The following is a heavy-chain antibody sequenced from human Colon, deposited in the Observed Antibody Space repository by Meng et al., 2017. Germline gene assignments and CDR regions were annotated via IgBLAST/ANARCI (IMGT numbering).Heavy chain of an antibody. CDR1: GGSLSKSNW. D-gene: IGHD5-18*01. V-gene: IGHV4-4*02. CDR3: ASRGFSYGYVSF. CDR2: IYHSGNT. Sequence: QVQLPESGPGLVKPSGTLSLTCAVSGGSLSKSNWWSWVRQSTGKGLEWIGEIYHSGNTNYNPSLKSRVTISVDKSKNQFSLKVSSVTAADTAVYYCASRGFSYGYVSFWGQGTLVTVSS. J-gene: IGHJ4*02.